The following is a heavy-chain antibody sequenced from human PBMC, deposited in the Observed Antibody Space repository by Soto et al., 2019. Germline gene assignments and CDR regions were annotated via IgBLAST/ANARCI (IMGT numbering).Heavy chain of an antibody. CDR2: IWNDGSNN. V-gene: IGHV3-33*01. CDR1: GFTFSSYG. J-gene: IGHJ4*02. CDR3: ARDGVDSTFDY. D-gene: IGHD2-8*01. Sequence: GGSLRLSCAASGFTFSSYGMHWVRQAPGKGLEWVQVIWNDGSNNYYADSVKGRFTISRDNSKNTLYLQMNSLRAEDTAVYYCARDGVDSTFDYWGQGTLVTVSS.